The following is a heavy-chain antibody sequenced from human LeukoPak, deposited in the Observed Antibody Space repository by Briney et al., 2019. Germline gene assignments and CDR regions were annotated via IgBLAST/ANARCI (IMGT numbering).Heavy chain of an antibody. Sequence: PSETLSLTCAVSGGSFTGYYWSWIRQPPGKGLEWIAEINHSGSSSYNPSLKSRVSISVDTAKNQLSLKVISVTAADTAVYYCARGLRSVISSGHWFDSWGQGSLVTVSS. CDR2: INHSGSS. CDR1: GGSFTGYY. V-gene: IGHV4-34*01. J-gene: IGHJ5*01. CDR3: ARGLRSVISSGHWFDS. D-gene: IGHD2-21*01.